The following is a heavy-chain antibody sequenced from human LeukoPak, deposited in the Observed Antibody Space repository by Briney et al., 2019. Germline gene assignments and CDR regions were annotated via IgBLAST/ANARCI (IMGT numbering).Heavy chain of an antibody. V-gene: IGHV4-31*03. CDR2: IYYSGST. CDR1: GGSISSGGYY. CDR3: ASLPVRGYGPAFP. D-gene: IGHD3-10*01. Sequence: SETLSLTCTVSGGSISSGGYYWSWIRQHPGKGLEWIGYIYYSGSTYYNPSLKSRVTISVDTSKNQFSLKLSSVTAADTAVYYCASLPVRGYGPAFPWGQGTLVTVSS. J-gene: IGHJ5*02.